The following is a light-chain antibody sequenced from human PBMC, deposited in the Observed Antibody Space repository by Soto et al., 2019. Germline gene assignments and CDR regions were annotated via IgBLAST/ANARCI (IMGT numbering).Light chain of an antibody. V-gene: IGLV1-44*01. Sequence: QSVLNQPPSASGTPGQRVTISCSGGSSNIGGNPVNWYQQLPGSAPKPLIYFNDQRPSGVPGRFSGSKSDTSASLAISGLQSEDEADYYCATWDDRLDGLVFGGGTKLTVL. CDR2: FND. CDR1: SSNIGGNP. J-gene: IGLJ2*01. CDR3: ATWDDRLDGLV.